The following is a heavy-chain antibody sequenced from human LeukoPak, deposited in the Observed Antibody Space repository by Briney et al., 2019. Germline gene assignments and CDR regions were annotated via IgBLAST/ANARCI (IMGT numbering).Heavy chain of an antibody. Sequence: PGGSLRLSCAASGFTFSSYAMHWVRQAPGKGLEWVAVISYDGSNKYYADSVKGRFTISRDNSKNTLYLQMNSLRAEDTAVYYCARSPYCSSTSCYEDWFDPWGQGTLVTVSS. D-gene: IGHD2-2*01. V-gene: IGHV3-30-3*01. J-gene: IGHJ5*02. CDR3: ARSPYCSSTSCYEDWFDP. CDR1: GFTFSSYA. CDR2: ISYDGSNK.